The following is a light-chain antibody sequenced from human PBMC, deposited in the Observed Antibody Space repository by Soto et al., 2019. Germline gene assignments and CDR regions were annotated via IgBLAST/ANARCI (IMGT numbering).Light chain of an antibody. CDR1: QGISAY. CDR2: ASS. J-gene: IGKJ1*01. V-gene: IGKV1-8*01. Sequence: AIRMTQSPSSVSASTGDRVTITCRASQGISAYLAWFQQKPGRAPKLLISASSKLQSGVPSMFSGSASGTDFILTISSLQSEDFATYYCHQYYSYPRTFGQGTKVEIE. CDR3: HQYYSYPRT.